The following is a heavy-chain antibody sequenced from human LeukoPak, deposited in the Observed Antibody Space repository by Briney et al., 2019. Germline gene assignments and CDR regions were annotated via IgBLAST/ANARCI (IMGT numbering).Heavy chain of an antibody. CDR1: GFTFSSYA. CDR3: ANYVRSYGYFDY. V-gene: IGHV3-23*01. Sequence: GGSLRLSCAASGFTFSSYAMSWVRQAPGKGLEWVSAISGSGGSTYYADPVKGRFTISRDNSKNTLYLQMNSLRAEDTAVYYCANYVRSYGYFDYWGQGTLVTVSS. D-gene: IGHD3-10*02. J-gene: IGHJ4*02. CDR2: ISGSGGST.